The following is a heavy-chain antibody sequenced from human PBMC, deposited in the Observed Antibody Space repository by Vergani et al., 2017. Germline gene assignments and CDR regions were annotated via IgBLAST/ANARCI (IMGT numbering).Heavy chain of an antibody. J-gene: IGHJ4*02. CDR3: ARDLSVGSYCSSTSCYTGFDY. Sequence: QVQLVESGGGVVQPGGSLRLSCAASGFTFSSYAMHWVRQAPGKGLEWVAVISYDGSNKYYADSVKGRFTISRDNSKNTLYLQMNSLRAEDTAVYYCARDLSVGSYCSSTSCYTGFDYWGQGTLVTVSS. V-gene: IGHV3-30-3*01. CDR2: ISYDGSNK. D-gene: IGHD2-2*02. CDR1: GFTFSSYA.